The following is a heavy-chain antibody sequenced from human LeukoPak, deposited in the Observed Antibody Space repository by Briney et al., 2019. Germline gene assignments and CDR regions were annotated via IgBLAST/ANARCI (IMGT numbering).Heavy chain of an antibody. CDR3: ARDHSWTTVTHYFDY. V-gene: IGHV4-31*03. Sequence: SETLSLTCTVSGGSISSGGYYWSWIRQHPGKGLEWIGYIYYSGSIYYNPSLKSRVTISVDTSKNQFSLKLSSVTAADTAVYYCARDHSWTTVTHYFDYWGQGTLVTVSS. CDR1: GGSISSGGYY. J-gene: IGHJ4*02. CDR2: IYYSGSI. D-gene: IGHD4-17*01.